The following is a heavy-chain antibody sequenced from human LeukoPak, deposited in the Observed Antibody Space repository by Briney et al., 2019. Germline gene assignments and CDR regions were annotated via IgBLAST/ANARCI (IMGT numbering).Heavy chain of an antibody. J-gene: IGHJ4*02. V-gene: IGHV3-15*04. D-gene: IGHD3-10*01. CDR1: GFSFSDAW. CDR3: TTYGSGRKFDY. Sequence: GGSLRLSCAASGFSFSDAWMSWVRQIPGKGLEWVGRIESKTDGGTTDYAAPVKGRFTISRDDSTNVLYLQMNSLKSEDTAVYYCTTYGSGRKFDYWGQGILVTVSS. CDR2: IESKTDGGTT.